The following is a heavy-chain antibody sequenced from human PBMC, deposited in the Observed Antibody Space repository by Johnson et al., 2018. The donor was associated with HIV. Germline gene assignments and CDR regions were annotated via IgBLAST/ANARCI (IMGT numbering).Heavy chain of an antibody. CDR1: GFTVSSYY. CDR3: ARACRVGYTWDAFDI. D-gene: IGHD5-24*01. J-gene: IGHJ3*02. Sequence: VQLVESGGGLVQPGGSLRLSCAASGFTVSSYYMSWVRQAPGKWLEWVSVLFSGGTIYFADSVKGRFTISRDNSKNTLYLQMNSLRAEDTAVYYCARACRVGYTWDAFDIWGQGTMVTVSS. CDR2: LFSGGTI. V-gene: IGHV3-66*01.